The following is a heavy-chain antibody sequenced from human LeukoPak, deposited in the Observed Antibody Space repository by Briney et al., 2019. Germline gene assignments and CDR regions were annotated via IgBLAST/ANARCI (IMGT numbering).Heavy chain of an antibody. Sequence: ASVKVSCKASGYTFTSYGISWVRQAPGQGLEWMGWISAYNGNTNYAQKLQGRVTMTTDTSTSTAYMELRSLRSDDTAVYYSARDGPDIVVVPAAADYYYYMDVWGKGSTVTVSS. CDR3: ARDGPDIVVVPAAADYYYYMDV. D-gene: IGHD2-2*01. V-gene: IGHV1-18*01. CDR2: ISAYNGNT. CDR1: GYTFTSYG. J-gene: IGHJ6*03.